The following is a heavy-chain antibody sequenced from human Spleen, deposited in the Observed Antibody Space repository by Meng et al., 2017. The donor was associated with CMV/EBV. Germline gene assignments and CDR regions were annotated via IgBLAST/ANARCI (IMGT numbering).Heavy chain of an antibody. CDR2: ISHDGSNK. CDR1: GFIFNYCA. J-gene: IGHJ4*02. Sequence: GESLKISCAASGFIFNYCAMHWVRQAPGKGLEWVAVISHDGSNKNYADSVKGRFTISRDNSKNTLYLQMNSLRAEDTAVYYCARAFGGNSVMFDYWGQGTLVTVSS. D-gene: IGHD4-23*01. CDR3: ARAFGGNSVMFDY. V-gene: IGHV3-30-3*01.